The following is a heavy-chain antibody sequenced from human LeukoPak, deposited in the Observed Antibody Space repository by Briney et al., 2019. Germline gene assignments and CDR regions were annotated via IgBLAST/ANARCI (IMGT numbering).Heavy chain of an antibody. J-gene: IGHJ4*02. CDR2: INLNNGGT. CDR1: GYTFTGYY. D-gene: IGHD4-17*01. Sequence: ASVKVSCKASGYTFTGYYMNWVRQAPRQGLEWMGWINLNNGGTNYAQKFQGWVTMTRDTSISTTYMELSRLRSDDTAVYYCARDSATVTTPYFDYWGQGTLVTVSS. CDR3: ARDSATVTTPYFDY. V-gene: IGHV1-2*04.